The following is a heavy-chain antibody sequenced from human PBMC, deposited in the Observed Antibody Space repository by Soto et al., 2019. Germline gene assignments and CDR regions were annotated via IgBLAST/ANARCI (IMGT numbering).Heavy chain of an antibody. CDR2: ISKSSTTI. Sequence: PGGSLRLSCIASGFTLSTYSMTWVRQAPGKGLGWLSYISKSSTTINYADSVKGRFTISRDNAKNSVYLEMSSLRDEDSAAYYCARAPPNFYYYGMDVWGQGTTVTVSS. J-gene: IGHJ6*02. CDR1: GFTLSTYS. V-gene: IGHV3-48*02. CDR3: ARAPPNFYYYGMDV.